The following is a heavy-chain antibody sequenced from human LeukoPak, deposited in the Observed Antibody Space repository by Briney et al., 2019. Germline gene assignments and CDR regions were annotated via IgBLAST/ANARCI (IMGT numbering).Heavy chain of an antibody. D-gene: IGHD1-26*01. CDR2: ISAYNGNT. Sequence: GASVKVSCKASGYTFTSYGISWVRQAPGQGLEWMGWISAYNGNTNYAQKLQGRVTMTTDTSTSTAYMELRSLRSDDTAVYYCARDFSGSYFNWFDPWGQGTLVTVSS. CDR3: ARDFSGSYFNWFDP. V-gene: IGHV1-18*01. J-gene: IGHJ5*02. CDR1: GYTFTSYG.